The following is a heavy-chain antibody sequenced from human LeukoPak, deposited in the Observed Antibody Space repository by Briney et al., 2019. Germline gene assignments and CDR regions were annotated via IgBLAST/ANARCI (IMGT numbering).Heavy chain of an antibody. CDR3: ARSYDFWSGYYLH. J-gene: IGHJ4*02. Sequence: GGSLRLSCEASGFIITGHSMNWVRQAPGKGLEWVAFIRYDGSNKYYADSVKGRFTISRDNSKNTLYLQMNSLRAEDTAVYYCARSYDFWSGYYLHWGQGTPVTVSS. CDR2: IRYDGSNK. CDR1: GFIITGHS. D-gene: IGHD3-3*01. V-gene: IGHV3-30*02.